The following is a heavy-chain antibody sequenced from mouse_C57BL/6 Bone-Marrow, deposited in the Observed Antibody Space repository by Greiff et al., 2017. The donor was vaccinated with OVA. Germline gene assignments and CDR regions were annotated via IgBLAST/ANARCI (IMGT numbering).Heavy chain of an antibody. V-gene: IGHV2-5*01. CDR2: IWRGGST. CDR3: AKGGKSLYYAMDY. J-gene: IGHJ4*01. CDR1: GFSLTSYG. Sequence: QVQLKESGPGLVQPSQSLSITCTVSGFSLTSYGVHWVRQSPGKGLEWLGVIWRGGSTDYNAAFMSRLSITKDNSKSQVFFKMNSLQADDTAIYYCAKGGKSLYYAMDYWGQGTSVTVSS. D-gene: IGHD6-2*01.